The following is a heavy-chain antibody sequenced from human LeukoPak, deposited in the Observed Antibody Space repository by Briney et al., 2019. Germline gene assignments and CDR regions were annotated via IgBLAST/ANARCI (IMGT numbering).Heavy chain of an antibody. Sequence: AGGSLRLSCAASGFTFSRYSMNWVRQAPGKGLEWVSSISTSSSYIHYADSVKGRFTISRDNAKKSLFLQMNSLRAEDTAVYYCARESQSASSWDSNFDYWGQGTFATVSS. V-gene: IGHV3-21*01. CDR3: ARESQSASSWDSNFDY. CDR1: GFTFSRYS. D-gene: IGHD4-11*01. J-gene: IGHJ4*02. CDR2: ISTSSSYI.